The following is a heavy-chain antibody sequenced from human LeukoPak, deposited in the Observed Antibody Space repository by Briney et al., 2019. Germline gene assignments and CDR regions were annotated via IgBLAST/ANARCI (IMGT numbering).Heavy chain of an antibody. CDR2: IKQDGSEK. J-gene: IGHJ4*02. Sequence: GGSLRLSCAASGFSFSDYVIHWVRQASGKGLEWVANIKQDGSEKYYVDSVKGRFTISRDNAKNSLYLQMNSLRAEDTAVYYCARFGGLWGQGTLVTVSS. D-gene: IGHD4-23*01. CDR3: ARFGGL. V-gene: IGHV3-7*05. CDR1: GFSFSDYV.